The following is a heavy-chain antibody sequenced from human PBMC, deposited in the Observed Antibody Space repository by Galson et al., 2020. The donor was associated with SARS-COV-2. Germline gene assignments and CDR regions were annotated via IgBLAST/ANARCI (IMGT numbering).Heavy chain of an antibody. CDR2: IYWDDDK. CDR3: AHHEAGVDY. J-gene: IGHJ4*02. V-gene: IGHV2-5*02. Sequence: KALEWLALIYWDDDKRYSPSLKNRLTITKDTSKNQVVLTMTNMDPVDTATYYCAHHEAGVDYWGQGTLVTVSS.